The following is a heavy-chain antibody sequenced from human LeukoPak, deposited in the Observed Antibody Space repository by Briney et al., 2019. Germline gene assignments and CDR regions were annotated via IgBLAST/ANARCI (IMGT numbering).Heavy chain of an antibody. D-gene: IGHD4-17*01. V-gene: IGHV1-2*02. CDR3: ARTDYGDCFDY. CDR2: ISPESGAT. CDR1: GYSFTRYY. J-gene: IGHJ4*02. Sequence: ASVKVSCKASGYSFTRYYIHWVRQAPGQGLERMGWISPESGATLYAPKFEGRVTLTRDTSNTTAYMELSRLRSDDTAVYYCARTDYGDCFDYWGQGTRVTVSS.